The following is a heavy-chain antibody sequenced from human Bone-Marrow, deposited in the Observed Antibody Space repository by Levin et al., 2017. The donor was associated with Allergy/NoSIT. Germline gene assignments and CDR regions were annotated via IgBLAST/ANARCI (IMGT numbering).Heavy chain of an antibody. V-gene: IGHV3-30*18. CDR1: GFSFSSFD. D-gene: IGHD6-19*01. J-gene: IGHJ4*02. CDR2: ISYDGINK. Sequence: PGGSLRLSCAASGFSFSSFDMHWVRQAPGKGLEWVAVISYDGINKYYGDSVKGRFTISRDNSQNTLDLQMNSLRVDDTAVYYCAKVRPPFRSGWLGFYFENWGQGNLVTVSS. CDR3: AKVRPPFRSGWLGFYFEN.